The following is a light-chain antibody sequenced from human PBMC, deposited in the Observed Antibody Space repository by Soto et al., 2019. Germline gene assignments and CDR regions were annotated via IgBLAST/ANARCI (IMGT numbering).Light chain of an antibody. CDR2: AAS. J-gene: IGKJ3*01. V-gene: IGKV1-9*01. CDR1: QGISSY. CDR3: QQLNSYPIT. Sequence: DIQLTQSPSFLSASVGDRVTITCRASQGISSYLAWYQQKPGKAPKLLIYAASTLQSGVPSRFSGSGSGTEFTLTISSLQPEDFATYNCQQLNSYPITFGPGTKVDI.